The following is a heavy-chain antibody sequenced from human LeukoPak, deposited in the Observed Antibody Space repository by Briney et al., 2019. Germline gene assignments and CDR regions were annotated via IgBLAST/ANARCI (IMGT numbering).Heavy chain of an antibody. CDR3: ARDAPYDSSGYYSASGFDY. CDR2: IYYSGST. J-gene: IGHJ4*02. Sequence: ETLSLTCAVSGGSISSYYWSWIRQPPGKGLGWIGYIYYSGSTNYNPSLKSRVTISVDTSKNQFSLKLSSVTAADTAVYYCARDAPYDSSGYYSASGFDYWGQGTLVTVSS. V-gene: IGHV4-59*01. CDR1: GGSISSYY. D-gene: IGHD3-22*01.